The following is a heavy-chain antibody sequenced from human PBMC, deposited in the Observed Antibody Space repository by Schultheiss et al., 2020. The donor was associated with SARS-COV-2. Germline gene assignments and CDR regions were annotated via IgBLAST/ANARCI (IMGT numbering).Heavy chain of an antibody. CDR3: ARRRSDGNWYLDT. CDR1: GGSISSGDYY. Sequence: LRLSCTVSGGSISSGDYYWSWIRQPPGKGLEWIGFIHDSGSTNYNSSLKSRVTISVDTSKNQFSLKLTSVTAADTAIYYCARRRSDGNWYLDTWGPGTLVTVSS. CDR2: IHDSGST. D-gene: IGHD4-23*01. V-gene: IGHV4-30-4*01. J-gene: IGHJ4*02.